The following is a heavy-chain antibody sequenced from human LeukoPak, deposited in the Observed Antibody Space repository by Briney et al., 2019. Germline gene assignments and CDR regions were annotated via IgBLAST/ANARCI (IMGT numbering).Heavy chain of an antibody. CDR2: ISWNSDSI. J-gene: IGHJ4*02. D-gene: IGHD3-22*01. CDR1: GFTFDDYA. CDR3: AKEVSYYYDSSGFDY. Sequence: GRSLRLSCATSGFTFDDYAMHWVRQAPGKGLEWVSGISWNSDSIGYADSVKGRFTISRDNAKNSLYLQMNSLRAEDTALYYCAKEVSYYYDSSGFDYWGQGTLVTVSS. V-gene: IGHV3-9*01.